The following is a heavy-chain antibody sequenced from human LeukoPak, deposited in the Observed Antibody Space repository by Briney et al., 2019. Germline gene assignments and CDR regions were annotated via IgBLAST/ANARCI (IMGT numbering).Heavy chain of an antibody. CDR2: IIPIFGTA. Sequence: SVKVSCKASGGTFSSYAISWVRQAPGQGLEWMGGIIPIFGTANYAQKFQGRVTITTDESTSTAYMELSSPRSEDTAVYYCARGGYSGYVDPLYYFDYWGQGTLVTVSS. D-gene: IGHD5-12*01. J-gene: IGHJ4*02. CDR3: ARGGYSGYVDPLYYFDY. V-gene: IGHV1-69*05. CDR1: GGTFSSYA.